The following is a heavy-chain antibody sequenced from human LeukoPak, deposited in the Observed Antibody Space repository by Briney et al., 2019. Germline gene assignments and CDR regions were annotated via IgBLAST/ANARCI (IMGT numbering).Heavy chain of an antibody. Sequence: GGSLRLSCAASGFTFSSYGMHWVRQAPGKGLEWVAVIWYDGSNKYYADSVKGRFTISRDNSKNTLYLQMNSLRAEDTAVYYCARGRVDRYYYDSSGYYEYWGQGTLVTVSS. CDR2: IWYDGSNK. J-gene: IGHJ4*02. CDR1: GFTFSSYG. V-gene: IGHV3-33*01. D-gene: IGHD3-22*01. CDR3: ARGRVDRYYYDSSGYYEY.